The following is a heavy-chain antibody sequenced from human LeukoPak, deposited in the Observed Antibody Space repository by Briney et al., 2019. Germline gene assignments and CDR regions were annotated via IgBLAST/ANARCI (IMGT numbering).Heavy chain of an antibody. Sequence: SETLSLTCTVSGGSISSYYWSWIRQPPGKGLEWIGYIYYSGSTNHNPSLKSRVTISVDTSKNQFSLKLSSVTAADTAVYYCAGQDHFFSDYYYGMGVWGQGTTVTVSS. V-gene: IGHV4-59*08. CDR2: IYYSGST. J-gene: IGHJ6*02. D-gene: IGHD2/OR15-2a*01. CDR1: GGSISSYY. CDR3: AGQDHFFSDYYYGMGV.